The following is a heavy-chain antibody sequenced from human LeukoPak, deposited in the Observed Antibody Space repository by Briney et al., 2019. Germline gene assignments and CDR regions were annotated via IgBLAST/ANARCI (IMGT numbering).Heavy chain of an antibody. V-gene: IGHV1-2*02. CDR1: GYTFTGYH. J-gene: IGHJ4*02. CDR2: INPNSGGT. D-gene: IGHD5-18*01. CDR3: ASPVDTAYYFDY. Sequence: ASVKVSCKASGYTFTGYHLHWVRQAPGQGLEWMGWINPNSGGTNYAQKFQGRVTMTRDTSINTAYMELSRLRSDDTAVYYCASPVDTAYYFDYWGQGTLVTVSS.